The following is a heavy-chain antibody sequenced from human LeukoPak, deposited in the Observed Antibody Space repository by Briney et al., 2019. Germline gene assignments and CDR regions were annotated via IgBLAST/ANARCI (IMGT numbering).Heavy chain of an antibody. CDR2: IYTSAST. CDR3: ARDSPRDYYDSSGYYYYAFDI. Sequence: ETLSLTCTVSGGSIRSYYRSWNRQPAGKGGEGIGRIYTSASTYYNPSLKSQLTMTVYRSKNQFSLKLSSVTAADTAVYYCARDSPRDYYDSSGYYYYAFDIWGQGTIVSVSS. J-gene: IGHJ3*02. V-gene: IGHV4-4*07. CDR1: GGSIRSYY. D-gene: IGHD3-22*01.